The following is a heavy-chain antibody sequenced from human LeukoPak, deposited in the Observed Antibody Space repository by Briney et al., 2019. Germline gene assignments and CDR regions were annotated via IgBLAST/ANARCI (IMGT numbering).Heavy chain of an antibody. D-gene: IGHD4-23*01. V-gene: IGHV3-23*01. CDR2: ISGSGASA. CDR1: GFTFNNYA. CDR3: AKDSVVTRLDY. Sequence: GGSLRLSCAASGFTFNNYAMSWVRQAPGKGLEWVSAISGSGASAYYTGSVQGRFTISRDNSKNTLYLQMNSLRAEDTAVYYCAKDSVVTRLDYWGQGTLVTVSS. J-gene: IGHJ4*02.